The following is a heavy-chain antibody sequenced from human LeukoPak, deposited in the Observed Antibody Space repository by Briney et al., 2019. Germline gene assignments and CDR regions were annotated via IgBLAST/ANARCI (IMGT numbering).Heavy chain of an antibody. CDR3: ARARWGYYYDSSGNNWFDP. CDR1: GGTFSSYA. CDR2: IIPISGTA. J-gene: IGHJ5*02. D-gene: IGHD3-22*01. Sequence: ASVKVSCKASGGTFSSYAISWVRQAPGQGLEWMGRIIPISGTANYAQKFQGRVTITTDESTSTAYMELSSLRSEDTAVYYCARARWGYYYDSSGNNWFDPWGQGTLVTVSS. V-gene: IGHV1-69*05.